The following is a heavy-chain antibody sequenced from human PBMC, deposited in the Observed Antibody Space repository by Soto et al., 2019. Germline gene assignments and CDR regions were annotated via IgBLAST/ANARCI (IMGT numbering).Heavy chain of an antibody. CDR3: AKDMGRRRGYYYMDV. V-gene: IGHV3-9*01. CDR1: GFTFDDYA. D-gene: IGHD3-10*01. Sequence: GGSLRLSCAASGFTFDDYAMHWVRQAPGKGLEWVSGISWNSGSIGYADSVKGRFTISRDNAKNSLYLQMNSLRAEDTALYYCAKDMGRRRGYYYMDVWGKGTTVTVSS. J-gene: IGHJ6*03. CDR2: ISWNSGSI.